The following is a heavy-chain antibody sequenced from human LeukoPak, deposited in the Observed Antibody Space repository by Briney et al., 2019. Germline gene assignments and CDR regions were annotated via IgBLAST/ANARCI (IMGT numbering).Heavy chain of an antibody. V-gene: IGHV4-59*01. CDR2: VHSSGST. CDR1: GGSISSFF. D-gene: IGHD3-9*01. Sequence: SETLSLTCTVSGGSISSFFWSWIRQPPGKGLEWIGYVHSSGSTKYNPSLKSRLTISVDMSKNQFSLKLRSVSVADTAVYYCARLAPGNYDILTGDPKVVFDYWGQGALVTVPS. CDR3: ARLAPGNYDILTGDPKVVFDY. J-gene: IGHJ4*02.